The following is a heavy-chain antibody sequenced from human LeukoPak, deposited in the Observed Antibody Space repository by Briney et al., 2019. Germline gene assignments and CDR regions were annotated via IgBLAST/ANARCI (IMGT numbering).Heavy chain of an antibody. Sequence: GGSLRLSCAASGFTFSRIAMTWVRQAPGKGLEWVAVISYDGSNKYYADSVKGRFTISRDNPKNTLYLQMNSLRAEDTAVYYCAKDSWGVKYYGSGSYYGMDVWGQGTTVTVSS. J-gene: IGHJ6*02. V-gene: IGHV3-30*18. CDR2: ISYDGSNK. CDR3: AKDSWGVKYYGSGSYYGMDV. D-gene: IGHD3-10*01. CDR1: GFTFSRIA.